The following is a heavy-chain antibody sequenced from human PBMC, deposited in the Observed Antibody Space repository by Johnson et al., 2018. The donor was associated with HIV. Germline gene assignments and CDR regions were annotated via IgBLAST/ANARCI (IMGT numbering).Heavy chain of an antibody. J-gene: IGHJ3*02. CDR1: GSTFSHNW. CDR2: INHDVSAI. CDR3: GSLGDGHQKGAFEI. V-gene: IGHV3-7*01. Sequence: VQLVESGGDLVQPGGSLRLSCIGSGSTFSHNWMSWVRQAPGKGPEWVANINHDVSAIHYVDSVKGRFTISRDNAKRSLFLQMNSLRVEDTAVYFCGSLGDGHQKGAFEIWGHGTMVTVSS. D-gene: IGHD3-16*01.